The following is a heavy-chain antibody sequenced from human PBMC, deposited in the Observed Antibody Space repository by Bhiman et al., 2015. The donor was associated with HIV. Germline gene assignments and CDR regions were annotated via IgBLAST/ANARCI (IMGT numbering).Heavy chain of an antibody. J-gene: IGHJ6*02. V-gene: IGHV3-48*03. Sequence: EVQLVESGGNLVQPGRSLRLSCAASGFIFSTYEMNWVRQAPGKGLEWVSYISSSGTSIYYADSVKGRFTISRDNAKNSLYLQMNSLRAEDTAVYYCARGDNSGYYYGGMDVWGQGTTVTVSS. CDR2: ISSSGTSI. CDR3: ARGDNSGYYYGGMDV. CDR1: GFIFSTYE. D-gene: IGHD3-22*01.